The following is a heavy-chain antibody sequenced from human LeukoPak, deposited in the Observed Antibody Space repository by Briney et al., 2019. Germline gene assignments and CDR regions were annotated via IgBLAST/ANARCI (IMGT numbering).Heavy chain of an antibody. CDR1: GGSFSGYY. J-gene: IGHJ6*02. CDR3: ARGAWFGELPLGYYYYGMDV. CDR2: INHSGST. Sequence: SETLSLTCAVYGGSFSGYYWSWIRQPPGKGLEWIGEINHSGSTNYNPSLKSRVTISVDTSKNQFSLKLSSVTAADTAVYYCARGAWFGELPLGYYYYGMDVWGQGTTVTVSS. D-gene: IGHD3-10*01. V-gene: IGHV4-34*01.